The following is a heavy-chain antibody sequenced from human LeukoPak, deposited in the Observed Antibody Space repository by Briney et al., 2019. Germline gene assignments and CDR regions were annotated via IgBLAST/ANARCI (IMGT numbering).Heavy chain of an antibody. CDR1: GGTFSSYA. Sequence: GASVKVSCKASGGTFSSYAISWVRQAPGQGLEWMGGIIPIFGTANYAQKFQGRVTITTDESTSTAYMELSSPRSEDTAVYYCARGSSSWPLAEYFQHWGQGTLVTVSS. CDR3: ARGSSSWPLAEYFQH. J-gene: IGHJ1*01. V-gene: IGHV1-69*05. D-gene: IGHD6-13*01. CDR2: IIPIFGTA.